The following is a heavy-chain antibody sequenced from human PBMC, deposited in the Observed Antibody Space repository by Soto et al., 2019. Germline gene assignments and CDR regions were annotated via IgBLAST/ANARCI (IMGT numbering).Heavy chain of an antibody. Sequence: SVKVSCKASGGTFSSYAISWVRQAPGQGLEWMGGIIPIFGTANYAQKFQGRVTITADESTGTAYMELSSLRSEDTAVYYCARVLNYYDSSGYSFDYWGQGTLVTVSS. CDR3: ARVLNYYDSSGYSFDY. D-gene: IGHD3-22*01. CDR1: GGTFSSYA. V-gene: IGHV1-69*13. J-gene: IGHJ4*02. CDR2: IIPIFGTA.